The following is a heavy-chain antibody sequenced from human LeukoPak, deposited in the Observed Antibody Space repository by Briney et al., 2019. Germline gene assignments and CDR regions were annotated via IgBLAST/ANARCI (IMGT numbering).Heavy chain of an antibody. CDR3: ARSLPYGTTWYGRSDF. D-gene: IGHD6-13*01. Sequence: GGSLRLSCAASGFPFNAYWMTWVRQAPGKGLEWVANIRQDGDTKYYVDSVKGRFTISRDNAKNSLYLQMNSLRAEDTAIYYCARSLPYGTTWYGRSDFWGQGTLVTVSS. V-gene: IGHV3-7*03. CDR1: GFPFNAYW. J-gene: IGHJ4*02. CDR2: IRQDGDTK.